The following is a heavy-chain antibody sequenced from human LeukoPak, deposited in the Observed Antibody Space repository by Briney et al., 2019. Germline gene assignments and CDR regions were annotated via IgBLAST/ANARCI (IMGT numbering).Heavy chain of an antibody. J-gene: IGHJ3*02. CDR3: ARGEEQLDAFDI. D-gene: IGHD1-26*01. V-gene: IGHV1-8*01. Sequence: GASVKVSCKASGYTFTSYDINWVRQATGQGLEWMGWMNPNSGNTGYAQKFQGRVTITRNTSISTAYMELSSLRSEDTAVYYCARGEEQLDAFDIWGQGTMVTVSS. CDR1: GYTFTSYD. CDR2: MNPNSGNT.